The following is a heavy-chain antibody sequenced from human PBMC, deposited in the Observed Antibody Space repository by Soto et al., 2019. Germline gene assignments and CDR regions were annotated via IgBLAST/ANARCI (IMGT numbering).Heavy chain of an antibody. D-gene: IGHD5-18*01. V-gene: IGHV3-9*01. CDR1: GFTFDDYA. J-gene: IGHJ4*02. CDR3: AKGGGRGYSYGRFDY. CDR2: ISWNSGGI. Sequence: QPGGSLRLSCAASGFTFDDYAMHWVRQAPGKGLEWVSSISWNSGGIAYAGSVKGRFTISRDNAKNSLYLQMNSLRVEDTALYYCAKGGGRGYSYGRFDYWGQGTLVTVSS.